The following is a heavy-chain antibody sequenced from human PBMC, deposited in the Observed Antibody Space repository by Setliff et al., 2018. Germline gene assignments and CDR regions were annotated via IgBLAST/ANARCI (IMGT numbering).Heavy chain of an antibody. Sequence: ASVKVSCKASGYSFINYGITWVRQAPGQGLEWMGWISPYKSDTNYAQKFQGRVSMTTDTSTRTAYMGLRSLRSDDTAVYYCARAPLMVVVPPDAHRFDPWGQGTLVTVSS. CDR3: ARAPLMVVVPPDAHRFDP. CDR1: GYSFINYG. CDR2: ISPYKSDT. J-gene: IGHJ5*02. V-gene: IGHV1-18*01. D-gene: IGHD2-2*01.